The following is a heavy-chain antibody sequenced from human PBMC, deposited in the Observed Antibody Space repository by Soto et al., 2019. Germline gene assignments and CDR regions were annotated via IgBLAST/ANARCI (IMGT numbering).Heavy chain of an antibody. CDR2: INSDGTST. Sequence: EVQLVESGGGLVQPGGSLRLPCAGSGFTFNTYWIHWVRQAPGKGLVWVSCINSDGTSTRYADSVKGRFTISRDNAKNTLYLQMNSLRTEGTAVYYCARGRYYGMDVWGQGTTVTVSS. V-gene: IGHV3-74*01. CDR1: GFTFNTYW. J-gene: IGHJ6*02. CDR3: ARGRYYGMDV.